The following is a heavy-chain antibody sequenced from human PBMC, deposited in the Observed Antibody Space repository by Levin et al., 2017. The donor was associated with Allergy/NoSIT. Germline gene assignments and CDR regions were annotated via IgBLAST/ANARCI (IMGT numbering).Heavy chain of an antibody. Sequence: PGGSLRLSCAASGFTFSTYGLHWVRQAPGKGLERVALIVSDGSRKFYGDSVKGRFTISRDNSKNTLYLQMNNLRAEDTAVYYCAKGGDYDVWGKGTTVTVSS. CDR1: GFTFSTYG. CDR3: AKGGDYDV. V-gene: IGHV3-30*02. D-gene: IGHD4-17*01. J-gene: IGHJ6*04. CDR2: IVSDGSRK.